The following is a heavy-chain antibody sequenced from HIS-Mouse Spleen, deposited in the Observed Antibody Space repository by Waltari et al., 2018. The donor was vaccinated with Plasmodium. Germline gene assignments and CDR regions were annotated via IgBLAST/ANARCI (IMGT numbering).Heavy chain of an antibody. J-gene: IGHJ3*02. CDR2: IYWDDDK. D-gene: IGHD3-16*01. CDR1: GLSLSTSGAG. Sequence: QITLKESGPTLVKPTQTLTQTCTFPGLSLSTSGAGVGWIRQPPGKALEWLALIYWDDDKRYSPSLKSRLTITKDTSKNQVVLTMTNMDPVDTATYYCAHRRFFLLGDNDAFDIWGQGTMVTVSS. V-gene: IGHV2-5*02. CDR3: AHRRFFLLGDNDAFDI.